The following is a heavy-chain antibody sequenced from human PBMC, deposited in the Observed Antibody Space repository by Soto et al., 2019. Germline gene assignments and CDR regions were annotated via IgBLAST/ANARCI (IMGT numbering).Heavy chain of an antibody. J-gene: IGHJ4*02. CDR2: INHSGST. V-gene: IGHV4-34*01. Sequence: PSETLSLTCAVYGGSFSGYYWSWIRQPPGKGLEWIGEINHSGSTNYNPSLKSRVTISVDTSKNQFSLKLSSVTAADTAVYYCARGAPPYYDFWSGYYNSAPGDFDYWGQGTLVTVSS. CDR3: ARGAPPYYDFWSGYYNSAPGDFDY. CDR1: GGSFSGYY. D-gene: IGHD3-3*01.